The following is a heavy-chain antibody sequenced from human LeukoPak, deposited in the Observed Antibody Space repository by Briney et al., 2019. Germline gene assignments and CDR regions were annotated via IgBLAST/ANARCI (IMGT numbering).Heavy chain of an antibody. CDR1: GYSISSGYF. V-gene: IGHV4-38-2*01. D-gene: IGHD3-10*01. CDR2: IYHSGNT. J-gene: IGHJ1*01. CDR3: ASSTAVVRAKKFQE. Sequence: PPETLSLICDVSGYSISSGYFWGWIRRPPGKGLEWIGTIYHSGNTYYNPSLKSRVTISVDTSKNQFSLTLTSVTAADTAVYFCASSTAVVRAKKFQEWGQGTLVTVSS.